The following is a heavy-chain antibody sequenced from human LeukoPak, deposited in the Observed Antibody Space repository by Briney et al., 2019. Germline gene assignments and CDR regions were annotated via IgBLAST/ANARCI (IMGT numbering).Heavy chain of an antibody. CDR2: IIPIFGTA. J-gene: IGHJ5*02. Sequence: SVKVSCKAAGGTFSSYAISWVRQAPGQGLEWMGRIIPIFGTANYAQKFQGRVAITTDESTSTAYMELSSLRSEDTAVYYCARVAMVTPRWFDPWGQGTLVTVSS. V-gene: IGHV1-69*05. D-gene: IGHD5-18*01. CDR3: ARVAMVTPRWFDP. CDR1: GGTFSSYA.